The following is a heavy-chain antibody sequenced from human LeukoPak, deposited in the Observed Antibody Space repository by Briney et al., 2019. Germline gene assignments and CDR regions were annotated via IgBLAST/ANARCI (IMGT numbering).Heavy chain of an antibody. Sequence: PSQTLSLTCAVSGGSISSGGYSWSWIRQPPGKGLEWIGYIYHSGSTYYNPSLKSRVTISVDRSKNQFSLKLSSVTAADTAVYYCARELFYSYGMDVWGQGTTVTVSS. CDR3: ARELFYSYGMDV. V-gene: IGHV4-30-2*01. CDR2: IYHSGST. J-gene: IGHJ6*02. D-gene: IGHD3-3*01. CDR1: GGSISSGGYS.